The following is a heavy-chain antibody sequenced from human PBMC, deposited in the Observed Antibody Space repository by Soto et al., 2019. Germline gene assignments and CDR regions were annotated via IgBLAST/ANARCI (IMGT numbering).Heavy chain of an antibody. D-gene: IGHD5-18*01. CDR2: IYHSGST. CDR3: ARKCTASYYYYYYGMDV. V-gene: IGHV4-4*02. Sequence: QVQLQESGPGLVKPSGTLSLTCAVSGGSISSSNWWSGVRQPPGKGLEWIGEIYHSGSTNYNPSLKHRVTISVDKAKKQFSLKLSSVTSADTAVYYCARKCTASYYYYYYGMDVWGQGTTVTVSS. J-gene: IGHJ6*02. CDR1: GGSISSSNW.